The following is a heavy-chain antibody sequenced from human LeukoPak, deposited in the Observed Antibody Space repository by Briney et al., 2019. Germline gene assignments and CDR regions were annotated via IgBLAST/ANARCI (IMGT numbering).Heavy chain of an antibody. V-gene: IGHV3-74*01. CDR2: LNTDGSYT. CDR1: GFTFNYFW. Sequence: GGSLRLSCAASGFTFNYFWMPWVRHAPGKGLAWVSRLNTDGSYTGYADSVKGRFTISRDNAKNILYLHMNSLRVEDTAVYYCARGINGPVDWGQGTLVTVSS. J-gene: IGHJ4*02. D-gene: IGHD5-24*01. CDR3: ARGINGPVD.